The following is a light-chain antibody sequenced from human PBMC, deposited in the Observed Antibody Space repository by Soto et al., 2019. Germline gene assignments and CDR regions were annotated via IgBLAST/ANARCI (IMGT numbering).Light chain of an antibody. V-gene: IGLV1-44*01. CDR1: SSNVGVNT. CDR3: QSCDSSLSGSGV. Sequence: QSVLTQPPSASGTPGQGVTISCSGGSSNVGVNTVNWYQQLPGTAPKLLIHTNNQRPSGVPDRFSGSKSGTSASLAITGLQAEDEAYYYCQSCDSSLSGSGVFGSGTKLTVL. CDR2: TNN. J-gene: IGLJ1*01.